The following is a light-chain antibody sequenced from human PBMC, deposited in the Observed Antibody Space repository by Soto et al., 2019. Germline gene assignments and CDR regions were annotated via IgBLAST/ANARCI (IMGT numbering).Light chain of an antibody. CDR2: YDD. Sequence: QSVLTQPPSVSEAPRQRVTISCSGSSSNIGNKAVNWYQQVPGKAPKLLIYYDDLLPSGVSDRFSGSKSGTSASLAISGLQSEDEADYYCAAWDDSLNGWVFGGGTKLTVL. J-gene: IGLJ3*02. V-gene: IGLV1-36*01. CDR1: SSNIGNKA. CDR3: AAWDDSLNGWV.